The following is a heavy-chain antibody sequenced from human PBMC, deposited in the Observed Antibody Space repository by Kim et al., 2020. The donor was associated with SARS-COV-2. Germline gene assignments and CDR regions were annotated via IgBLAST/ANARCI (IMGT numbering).Heavy chain of an antibody. CDR3: ARARIVVVPAAIHDAFDI. CDR2: IYYSGST. V-gene: IGHV4-59*01. D-gene: IGHD2-2*02. J-gene: IGHJ3*02. Sequence: SETLSLTCTVSGGSISSYYWSWIRQPPGKGLEWIGYIYYSGSTNYNPSLKSRVTISVDTSKNQFSLKLSSVTAADTAVYYCARARIVVVPAAIHDAFDIWGQRTMVTVSS. CDR1: GGSISSYY.